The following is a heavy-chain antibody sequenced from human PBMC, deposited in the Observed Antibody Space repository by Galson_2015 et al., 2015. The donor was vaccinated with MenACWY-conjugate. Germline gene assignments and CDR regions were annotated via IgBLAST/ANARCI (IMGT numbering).Heavy chain of an antibody. CDR2: ITRTARSI. D-gene: IGHD6-19*01. J-gene: IGHJ4*02. Sequence: SLRLSCAASGFTFSSYTMNWVRQAPGRGLEWIAYITRTARSIFYADSVKGRFTISRDNAKNSLYLEMNSLRGEDTALYYCAKDLQYSSDWVNHYFDYWGQGTLVTVSS. CDR1: GFTFSSYT. V-gene: IGHV3-48*04. CDR3: AKDLQYSSDWVNHYFDY.